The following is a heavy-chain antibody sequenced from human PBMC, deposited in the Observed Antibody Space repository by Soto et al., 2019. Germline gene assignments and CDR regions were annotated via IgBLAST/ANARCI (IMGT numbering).Heavy chain of an antibody. CDR1: GFSFDEYA. J-gene: IGHJ4*02. V-gene: IGHV3-23*01. CDR3: AKGYYSGYDLAHFDY. CDR2: ISGSGDNT. Sequence: GGSLRLSCAASGFSFDEYAMTWVRRAAGKGLEWVSAISGSGDNTYYADSVKGRFTISRDNSKNTLYLHLNSLRAEDTAVYYCAKGYYSGYDLAHFDYWGQGTLVTVSS. D-gene: IGHD5-12*01.